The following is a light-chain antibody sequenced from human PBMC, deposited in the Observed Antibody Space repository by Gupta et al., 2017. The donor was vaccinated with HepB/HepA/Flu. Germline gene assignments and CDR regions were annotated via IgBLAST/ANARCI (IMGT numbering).Light chain of an antibody. CDR3: QQRWT. V-gene: IGKV3-11*01. J-gene: IGKJ1*01. CDR2: DAY. Sequence: EIVLTQSPATLSLSPGERATLSCRASQSVSSYLAWYQQKPGQAPRLLIYDAYNRATGIPARLSGSGSGTDFTRIISSLEPEDFEVYYCQQRWTFGQGTKVEIK. CDR1: QSVSSY.